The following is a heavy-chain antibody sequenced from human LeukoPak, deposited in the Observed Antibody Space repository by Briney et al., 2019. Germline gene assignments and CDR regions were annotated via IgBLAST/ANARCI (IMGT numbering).Heavy chain of an antibody. D-gene: IGHD3-22*01. CDR3: ARGNYDSSGYLLD. V-gene: IGHV1-2*02. Sequence: ASVKVSCKVSGYTFTGYYMHWVRQAPGQGLEWMGWINPNSGGTNYAQKFQGRVTMTRDTSISTAYMELSRLRSDDTAVYYCARGNYDSSGYLLDWGQGTLVTVSS. J-gene: IGHJ4*02. CDR1: GYTFTGYY. CDR2: INPNSGGT.